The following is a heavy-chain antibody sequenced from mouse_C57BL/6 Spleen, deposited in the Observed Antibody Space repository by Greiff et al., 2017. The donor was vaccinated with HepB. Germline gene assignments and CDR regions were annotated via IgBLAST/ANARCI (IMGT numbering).Heavy chain of an antibody. CDR2: INPSNGGT. J-gene: IGHJ4*01. CDR1: GYTFTSYW. Sequence: VQLQQSGTELVKPGASVKLSCKASGYTFTSYWMHWVKQRPGQGLEWIGNINPSNGGTNYNEKFKSKATLTVDKSSSTAYMQLSSLTSEDSAVYYCARKEKDYYAMDYWGQGTSVTVSS. CDR3: ARKEKDYYAMDY. V-gene: IGHV1-53*01.